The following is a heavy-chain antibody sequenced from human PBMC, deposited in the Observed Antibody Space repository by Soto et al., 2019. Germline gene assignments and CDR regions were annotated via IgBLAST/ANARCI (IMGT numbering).Heavy chain of an antibody. D-gene: IGHD3-22*01. J-gene: IGHJ3*02. V-gene: IGHV3-30-3*01. Sequence: GGSLRLSWAASGFTFSSYAMHWVRQAPGKGLEWVAVISYDGSNKYYADSVKGRFTISRDNSKNTLYLQMNSLRAEDTAVYYCEAVPMIVVVDAFDIWGQGTMVTVSS. CDR3: EAVPMIVVVDAFDI. CDR2: ISYDGSNK. CDR1: GFTFSSYA.